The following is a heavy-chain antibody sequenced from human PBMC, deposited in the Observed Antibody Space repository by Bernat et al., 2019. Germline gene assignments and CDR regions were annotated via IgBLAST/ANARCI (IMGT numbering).Heavy chain of an antibody. J-gene: IGHJ2*01. CDR3: ARVSMSPDYGEYPYWYFDL. D-gene: IGHD4-17*01. CDR2: ISSSSSYT. V-gene: IGHV3-11*06. CDR1: GFTFSDYY. Sequence: QVQLVESGGGLVKPGGSLRLSCAASGFTFSDYYMSWIRQAPGRGLEWVSYISSSSSYTNYADSVKGRFTISRDNGKNSLYLQMNSLRAEDTAVYYCARVSMSPDYGEYPYWYFDLWGRGTLVTVSS.